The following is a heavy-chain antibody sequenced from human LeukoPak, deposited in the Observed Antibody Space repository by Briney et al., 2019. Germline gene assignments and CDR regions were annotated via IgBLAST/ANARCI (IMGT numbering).Heavy chain of an antibody. V-gene: IGHV4-59*01. CDR2: IYYSGST. CDR1: GGSISSYY. Sequence: SETLSLTCTVSGGSISSYYWSWIRQPPGKGLEWIGYIYYSGSTNYNPSLKSRVTISVDTSKNQFSLKLSSVTAADTAVYYCARVSSSSLEYFDYWGQGTLVTVSS. CDR3: ARVSSSSLEYFDY. J-gene: IGHJ4*02. D-gene: IGHD6-6*01.